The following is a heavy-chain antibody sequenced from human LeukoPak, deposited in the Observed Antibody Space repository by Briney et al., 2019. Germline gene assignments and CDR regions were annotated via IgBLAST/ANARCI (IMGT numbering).Heavy chain of an antibody. CDR2: IYTSGST. V-gene: IGHV4-4*07. CDR3: ARGTYYYGSGSYPFDY. D-gene: IGHD3-10*01. CDR1: GGSISSYY. Sequence: SETLSLTCTVSGGSISSYYWNWIRQPAGQGLESIGRIYTSGSTNYNPALKSRVTMSVDTSKNQFSLKLSSVTAADTAVYYCARGTYYYGSGSYPFDYWGQGTLVTVSS. J-gene: IGHJ4*02.